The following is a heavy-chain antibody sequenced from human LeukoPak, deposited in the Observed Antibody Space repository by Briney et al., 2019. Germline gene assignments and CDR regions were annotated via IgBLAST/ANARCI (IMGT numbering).Heavy chain of an antibody. CDR3: ARWGHQRGPNAFDI. J-gene: IGHJ3*02. CDR1: GGSISSYY. Sequence: SETLSLTCTVSGGSISSYYWSWIRQPPGKGLEWIGYIYYSGSTNYNPSLKSRVAISVDTSKNQFSLKLSSVPDADTAVYYCARWGHQRGPNAFDIWGQGTMVTVSS. CDR2: IYYSGST. V-gene: IGHV4-59*01. D-gene: IGHD7-27*01.